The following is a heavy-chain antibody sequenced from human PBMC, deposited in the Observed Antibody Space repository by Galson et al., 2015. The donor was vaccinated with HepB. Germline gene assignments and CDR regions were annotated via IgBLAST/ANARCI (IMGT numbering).Heavy chain of an antibody. D-gene: IGHD6-19*01. Sequence: TLSLTCTVSGGSISSGSYYWSWIRQPAGKGLEWIGRIYTSGSTNYNPSLKSRVTMSVDTSKNQFSLKLSSVTAADTAVYYCATELYSSGWYFDYWGQGTLVTVSS. CDR2: IYTSGST. V-gene: IGHV4-61*02. CDR3: ATELYSSGWYFDY. CDR1: GGSISSGSYY. J-gene: IGHJ4*02.